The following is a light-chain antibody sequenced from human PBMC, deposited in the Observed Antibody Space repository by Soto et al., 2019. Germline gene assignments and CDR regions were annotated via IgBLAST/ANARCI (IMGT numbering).Light chain of an antibody. V-gene: IGLV1-36*01. J-gene: IGLJ7*01. CDR3: ATWDDDLSAAV. CDR1: SSNIGNNA. Sequence: QSVLTQPPSVSEAPRQRVTISCSGSSSNIGNNAVNWYQQLPGKAPKLLIYIDHNRPSGIPDRFSGSKSGTSASLAISGLQSEDEADYYCATWDDDLSAAVFGGGTQLTVL. CDR2: IDH.